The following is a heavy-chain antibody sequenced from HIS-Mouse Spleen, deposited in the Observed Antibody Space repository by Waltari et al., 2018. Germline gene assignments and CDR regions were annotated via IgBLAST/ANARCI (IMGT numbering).Heavy chain of an antibody. Sequence: EVQLVESGGGLVKPGGSLRLSCAASGFTFSNAWMSWVRQAPGKGLEWVGRIKSETDGGTTDYAAPVKGRFTISRDDSKNTLYLQMNSLKTEDTAVYYCVDSSFAFDIWGQGTMVTVSS. D-gene: IGHD6-6*01. CDR3: VDSSFAFDI. J-gene: IGHJ3*02. CDR1: GFTFSNAW. V-gene: IGHV3-15*01. CDR2: IKSETDGGTT.